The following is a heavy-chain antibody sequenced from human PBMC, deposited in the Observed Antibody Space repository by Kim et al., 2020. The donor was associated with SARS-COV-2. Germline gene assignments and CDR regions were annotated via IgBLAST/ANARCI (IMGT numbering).Heavy chain of an antibody. CDR1: GFTFSGSA. J-gene: IGHJ6*02. D-gene: IGHD6-19*01. Sequence: GGSLRLSCAASGFTFSGSAMHWVRQASGKGVEWVGRIRSKANSYATAYAATVKGRFTISRYDSKNTTYLQMNSLKTEDTAVYYSTSWYSGWGGYYYYGVDVWGQEATVSVSS. CDR3: TSWYSGWGGYYYYGVDV. CDR2: IRSKANSYAT. V-gene: IGHV3-73*01.